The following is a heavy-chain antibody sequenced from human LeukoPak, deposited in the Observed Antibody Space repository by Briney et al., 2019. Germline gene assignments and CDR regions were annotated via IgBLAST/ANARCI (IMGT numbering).Heavy chain of an antibody. CDR3: ARDIVGAGLGTDAFDI. CDR1: GGSFSGYY. CDR2: INHSGST. J-gene: IGHJ3*02. V-gene: IGHV4-34*01. D-gene: IGHD1-26*01. Sequence: SETLSLTCAVYGGSFSGYYWSWIRQPPGKGLEWIGEINHSGSTNYNPSLKSRVTISVDTSKNQFSLKLSSVTAADTAVYYCARDIVGAGLGTDAFDIWGQGTMVTVSS.